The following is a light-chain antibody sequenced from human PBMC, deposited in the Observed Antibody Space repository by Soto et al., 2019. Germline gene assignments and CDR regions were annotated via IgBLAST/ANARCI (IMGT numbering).Light chain of an antibody. CDR1: QSISSS. V-gene: IGKV3-11*01. CDR2: DAS. Sequence: IVLTQSPATLSLSPGERATLSCRASQSISSSLAWYQQRPGQAPRLLIYDASSRATDIPARFSGSGSGTDFPLTISSLEAEDFAVYYCQQGSSWPRSFGGGTKVEIK. J-gene: IGKJ4*01. CDR3: QQGSSWPRS.